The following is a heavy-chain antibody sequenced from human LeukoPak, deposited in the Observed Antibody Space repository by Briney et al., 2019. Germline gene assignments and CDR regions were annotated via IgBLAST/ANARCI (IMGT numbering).Heavy chain of an antibody. Sequence: GGSLRLSCAASGFSFSNYAMSWVRQAPGKGLKWVSVIYSGGSTYYADSVKGRFTISRDNSKNTLYLQMNSLRAEDTAVYYCARDPDSSSSVDYWGQGTLVTVSS. CDR1: GFSFSNYA. CDR2: IYSGGST. V-gene: IGHV3-66*01. D-gene: IGHD6-6*01. CDR3: ARDPDSSSSVDY. J-gene: IGHJ4*02.